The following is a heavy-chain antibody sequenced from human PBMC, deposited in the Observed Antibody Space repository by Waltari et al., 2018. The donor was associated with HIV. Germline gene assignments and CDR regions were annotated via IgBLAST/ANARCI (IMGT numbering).Heavy chain of an antibody. D-gene: IGHD3-10*01. V-gene: IGHV1-8*01. CDR3: ARGRVQVRGAMYYFDY. J-gene: IGHJ4*02. CDR1: GYTFPSCD. Sequence: QVQLVASGAEVKKPGASVKVSGNASGYTFPSCDINWVRQATGQGLEWMGWMNPNSGNTGYPQKFQGRVTMTRNTSISTAYMELSSLRSEDTAVYYCARGRVQVRGAMYYFDYWGQGTLVTVSS. CDR2: MNPNSGNT.